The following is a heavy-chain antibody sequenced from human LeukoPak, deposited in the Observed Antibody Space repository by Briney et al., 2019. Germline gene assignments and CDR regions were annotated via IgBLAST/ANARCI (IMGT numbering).Heavy chain of an antibody. CDR1: GGSFSGYY. V-gene: IGHV4-34*01. Sequence: SETLSLTCAVYGGSFSGYYWSWIRQPPGKWLEWIGEINHSGSTNYNPSLKSRVTISVDTSKNQFSLKLSSVTAADTAVYYCARDSYYYDSSGYYGSGGAFDIWGQGTMVTVSS. CDR3: ARDSYYYDSSGYYGSGGAFDI. D-gene: IGHD3-22*01. CDR2: INHSGST. J-gene: IGHJ3*02.